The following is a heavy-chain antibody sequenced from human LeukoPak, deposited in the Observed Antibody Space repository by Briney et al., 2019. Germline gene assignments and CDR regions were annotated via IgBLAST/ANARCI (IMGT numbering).Heavy chain of an antibody. CDR1: GVSGVTFSNYA. V-gene: IGHV3-23*01. J-gene: IGHJ4*02. D-gene: IGHD3-10*01. Sequence: PGASLRLSRAASGVSGVTFSNYALNWVRQAPGKGLERVSDISGSGHTTNYADSVKGRFSISRDNSKTTLYLQMSSLRVEDTAVYYCVEGIFDYWGQGALVTVSS. CDR2: ISGSGHTT. CDR3: VEGIFDY.